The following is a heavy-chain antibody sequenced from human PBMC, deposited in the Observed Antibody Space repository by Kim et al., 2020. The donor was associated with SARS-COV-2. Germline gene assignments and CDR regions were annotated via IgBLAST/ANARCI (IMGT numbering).Heavy chain of an antibody. V-gene: IGHV1-3*01. J-gene: IGHJ4*02. CDR1: GYIFSNFD. CDR2: INAGNGNT. Sequence: ASVKVSCKASGYIFSNFDTHWCARPPGKRLEWMGWINAGNGNTKYSQKLQGRVTFTRDTSANTAYMELSSLRSEDTAVYYCARASFAKHYFDSWGQGTQVTVSP. CDR3: ARASFAKHYFDS. D-gene: IGHD3-10*01.